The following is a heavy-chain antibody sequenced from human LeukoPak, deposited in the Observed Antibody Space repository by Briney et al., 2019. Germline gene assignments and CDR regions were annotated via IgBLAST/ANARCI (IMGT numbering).Heavy chain of an antibody. CDR3: ARPDYGGSISHY. Sequence: ASVKVSCKASGYTFTSYGISWVRQAPGQGLEWMGCISAYNGNTNYAQKLQGRVTMTTDTSTSTAYMELRSLRSVDTAVYYCARPDYGGSISHYWGQGTLVTVSS. CDR2: ISAYNGNT. V-gene: IGHV1-18*01. CDR1: GYTFTSYG. D-gene: IGHD4-23*01. J-gene: IGHJ4*02.